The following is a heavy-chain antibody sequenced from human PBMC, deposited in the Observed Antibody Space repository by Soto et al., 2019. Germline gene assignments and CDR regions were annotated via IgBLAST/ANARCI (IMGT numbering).Heavy chain of an antibody. Sequence: PGGSLRLSCAATGFTFTRYSMNWVRQAPGKGLEWVSSISSTTNYIYYADSMKGRFTVSRDNAKNSVYLEMNSLSAEDTAVYYCARESEDLTSNFDYWGQGTLVTVSS. J-gene: IGHJ4*02. CDR1: GFTFTRYS. CDR3: ARESEDLTSNFDY. CDR2: ISSTTNYI. V-gene: IGHV3-21*01.